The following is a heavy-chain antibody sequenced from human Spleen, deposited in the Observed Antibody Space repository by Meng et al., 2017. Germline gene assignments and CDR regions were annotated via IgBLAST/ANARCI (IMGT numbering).Heavy chain of an antibody. Sequence: GGSLRLSCAASGFTFSDYYMSWIRQAPGKGLEWVSYISSSGSTIYYADSVKGRFTISRDNAKNSLYLQMNSLRAEDTAVYYCASVRVTMVRGVITWNEFAYWGQGNLVNVSS. D-gene: IGHD3-10*01. V-gene: IGHV3-11*01. CDR1: GFTFSDYY. J-gene: IGHJ4*02. CDR2: ISSSGSTI. CDR3: ASVRVTMVRGVITWNEFAY.